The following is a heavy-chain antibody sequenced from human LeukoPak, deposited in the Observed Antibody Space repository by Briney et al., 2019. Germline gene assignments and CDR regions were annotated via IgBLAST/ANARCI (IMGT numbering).Heavy chain of an antibody. CDR1: GFTFSNYG. D-gene: IGHD4-17*01. CDR3: AKGFGCGDYGLDY. CDR2: ISNDGSNK. V-gene: IGHV3-30*18. J-gene: IGHJ4*02. Sequence: PGGSLRLSCAASGFTFSNYGMHWVRQAPGKGLEWVAVISNDGSNKYYADSVKGPFTISRDNSKNTLYLQMNSLRPEDTAVYYCAKGFGCGDYGLDYWGQGTLVTVSS.